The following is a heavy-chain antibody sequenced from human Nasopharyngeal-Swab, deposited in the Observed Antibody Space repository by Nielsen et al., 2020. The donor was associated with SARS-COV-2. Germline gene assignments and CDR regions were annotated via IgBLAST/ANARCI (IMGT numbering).Heavy chain of an antibody. D-gene: IGHD3-3*01. CDR1: GFTFSSYW. CDR3: ARGYYDFWSGYAGFDP. Sequence: GGSLRLSCAASGFTFSSYWMHWVRQAPGKCLVWVSRINSDGSSTSYADSVKGRFTISRDNAKNTLYLQMNSLRAEDTAVYYCARGYYDFWSGYAGFDPWGQGTLVTVSS. J-gene: IGHJ5*02. CDR2: INSDGSST. V-gene: IGHV3-74*01.